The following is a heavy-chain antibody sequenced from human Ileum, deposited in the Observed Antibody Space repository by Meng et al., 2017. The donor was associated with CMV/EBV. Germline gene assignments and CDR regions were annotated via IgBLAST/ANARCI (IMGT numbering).Heavy chain of an antibody. CDR1: GLTLGNAW. J-gene: IGHJ5*02. D-gene: IGHD3-9*01. V-gene: IGHV3-15*01. CDR3: TTAHRRYSGFDP. CDR2: IKSKTDGGTT. Sequence: AGLTLGNAWMSWVRQAPGKGLEWVGRIKSKTDGGTTDYAAPVKGRFTISRDDSKITLYLQMNSLKTEDTAVYYCTTAHRRYSGFDPWGQGTLVTVSS.